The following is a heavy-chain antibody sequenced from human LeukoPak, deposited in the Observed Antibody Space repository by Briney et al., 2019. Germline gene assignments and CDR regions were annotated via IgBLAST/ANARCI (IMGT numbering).Heavy chain of an antibody. J-gene: IGHJ4*02. CDR2: IYYSGST. CDR3: ARRRTYYYGSGSYYLYYFDY. V-gene: IGHV4-39*01. CDR1: GGSISSSSYY. Sequence: SETLSLTCTVSGGSISSSSYYWGWIRQPPGKGLEWIGSIYYSGSTYYNPSLKSRVTISVDTSKNQFSLKLSSVTAADTAVYYCARRRTYYYGSGSYYLYYFDYWGQGTLVTVSS. D-gene: IGHD3-10*01.